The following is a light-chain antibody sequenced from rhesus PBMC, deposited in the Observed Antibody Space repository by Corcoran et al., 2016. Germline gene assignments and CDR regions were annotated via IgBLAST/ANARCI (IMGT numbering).Light chain of an antibody. CDR1: QSLLYSSNNKNY. V-gene: IGKV4-1*01. J-gene: IGKJ2*01. CDR3: QQYDSTPLR. Sequence: DIVMTQSPDSLAVSLGERVTINCKSSQSLLYSSNNKNYLAWYQQKPGQAPKLRIYWASTRESGVPNLFSGSGSGTDFTLTISGLQAEDVAVYYWQQYDSTPLRFGQGTKVEIK. CDR2: WAS.